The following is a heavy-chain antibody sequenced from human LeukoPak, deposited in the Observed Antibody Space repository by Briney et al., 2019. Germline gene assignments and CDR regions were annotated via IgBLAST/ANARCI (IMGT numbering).Heavy chain of an antibody. V-gene: IGHV3-33*03. D-gene: IGHD1-14*01. CDR1: GITFSRTG. J-gene: IGHJ6*02. CDR2: IWNDGSNK. Sequence: PGGSLRLSSAASGITFSRTGMHWVRQAPGKGLEWVAVIWNDGSNKYYADSVKGRFTISRDNSKNTLYLQMNSLRAEDMAVYHCATDPNQPTYGMDVWGQGTTVTVSS. CDR3: ATDPNQPTYGMDV.